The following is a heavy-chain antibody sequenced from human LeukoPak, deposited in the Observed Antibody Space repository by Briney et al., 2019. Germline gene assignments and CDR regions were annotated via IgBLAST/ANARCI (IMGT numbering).Heavy chain of an antibody. V-gene: IGHV1-69*06. CDR1: GYTFTGYY. CDR2: IIPIFGTA. CDR3: AMGVGAPEDLAVAADFDY. Sequence: SVKVSCRTSGYTFTGYYIHWVRQAPGQGLEWMGGIIPIFGTANYAQKFQGRVTITADKSTSTAYMELSSLRSEDTAVYYCAMGVGAPEDLAVAADFDYWGQGTLVTVSS. J-gene: IGHJ4*02. D-gene: IGHD6-19*01.